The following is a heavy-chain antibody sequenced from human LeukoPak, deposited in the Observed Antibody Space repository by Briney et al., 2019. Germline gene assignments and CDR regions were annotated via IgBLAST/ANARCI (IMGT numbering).Heavy chain of an antibody. J-gene: IGHJ3*02. D-gene: IGHD3-3*01. V-gene: IGHV4-4*07. Sequence: PSESLSLTCTLSGGSISSYYWSWVRQPAGKGLEWIVRIYTSGTNYNPSLKSRVTMSIDTSKNQFSLKLSSVTAADTAVYYCAKYYDFWSGYYDIWGQGTMVTVSS. CDR1: GGSISSYY. CDR3: AKYYDFWSGYYDI. CDR2: IYTSGT.